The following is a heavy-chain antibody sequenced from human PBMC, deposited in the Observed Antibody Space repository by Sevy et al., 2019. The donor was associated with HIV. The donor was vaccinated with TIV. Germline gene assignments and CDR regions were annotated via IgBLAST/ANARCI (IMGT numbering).Heavy chain of an antibody. D-gene: IGHD3-22*01. CDR3: AKDHDYYDSSGYYPLDY. CDR1: GFTFSSYG. J-gene: IGHJ4*02. Sequence: GGSLRLSCATSGFTFSSYGMHWVRQAPGKGLEWVAFIRYDGSIKYYTDSVKGRFTISRDNSKNTLYLQMNSLRAEDTAVYYCAKDHDYYDSSGYYPLDYWGQGTLVTVSS. V-gene: IGHV3-30*02. CDR2: IRYDGSIK.